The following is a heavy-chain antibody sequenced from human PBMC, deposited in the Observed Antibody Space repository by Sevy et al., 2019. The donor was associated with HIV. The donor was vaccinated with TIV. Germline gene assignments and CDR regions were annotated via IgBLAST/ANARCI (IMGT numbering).Heavy chain of an antibody. D-gene: IGHD3-22*01. V-gene: IGHV1-24*01. J-gene: IGHJ4*02. CDR2: FDPEDGER. Sequence: GSVKVSCKVSGYTLIDLSMHWVRQAPGKGLEWMGRFDPEDGERIYAQKFQGRVTITEVTSTDTAYMELSSLRSEDTAVYYCAKSREFYDDNSGYFDYWGQGTLVTVSS. CDR3: AKSREFYDDNSGYFDY. CDR1: GYTLIDLS.